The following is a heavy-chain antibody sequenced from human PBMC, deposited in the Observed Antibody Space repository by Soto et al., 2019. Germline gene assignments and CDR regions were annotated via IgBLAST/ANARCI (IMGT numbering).Heavy chain of an antibody. CDR1: GFTFSSYS. Sequence: EVQLVESGGGLVQPGGSLRLSCAASGFTFSSYSMNWVRQAPGKGLEWVSYISSSSSTIYYADSAKGRFTISRDNAKNSLYLQTNRLRDEDTAVYYCARAGGNLTWFDPWGQGTLVTVSS. D-gene: IGHD4-4*01. V-gene: IGHV3-48*02. CDR2: ISSSSSTI. J-gene: IGHJ5*02. CDR3: ARAGGNLTWFDP.